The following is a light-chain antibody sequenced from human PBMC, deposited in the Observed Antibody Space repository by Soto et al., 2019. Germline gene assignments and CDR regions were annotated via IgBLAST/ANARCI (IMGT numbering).Light chain of an antibody. CDR2: GNS. CDR1: ISNIGAGYD. V-gene: IGLV1-40*01. Sequence: QSVLTQPPSVSGAPGQRVTISCTGIISNIGAGYDVHWYQQLPGTAPKLLIYGNSNRPSGVPDRFPGSKSGTSASLAITGLQAEDEADYYCQSYDSSLSGSVFGGGTKLTVL. J-gene: IGLJ3*02. CDR3: QSYDSSLSGSV.